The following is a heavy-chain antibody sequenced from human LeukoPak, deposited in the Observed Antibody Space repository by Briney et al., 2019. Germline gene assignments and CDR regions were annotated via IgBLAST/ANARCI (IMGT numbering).Heavy chain of an antibody. CDR3: ARDVDYYDSGSREIQIHY. D-gene: IGHD3-10*01. CDR1: GFSVSSNY. Sequence: GGSLRLSCAASGFSVSSNYMSWVRQAPGKGLEWVSIIYSGGSTYYADSMKGRFTISRDNSKNTLFLQMNSLRVEDTAVYYRARDVDYYDSGSREIQIHYWGQGTLVTVSS. J-gene: IGHJ4*02. V-gene: IGHV3-66*01. CDR2: IYSGGST.